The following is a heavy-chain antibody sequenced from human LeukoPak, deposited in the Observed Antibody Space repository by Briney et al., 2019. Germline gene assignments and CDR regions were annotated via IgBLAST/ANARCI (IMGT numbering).Heavy chain of an antibody. D-gene: IGHD3-9*01. V-gene: IGHV4-59*01. J-gene: IGHJ4*02. CDR2: IYYSGST. CDR3: ARARGGNYDILTGYSNYFDY. CDR1: GGSISSYY. Sequence: SSETLSLTCTVSGGSISSYYWSWIRQPPGKGLEWLGYIYYSGSTNYNPSLKSRVTISVDTSKNQFSLKLSSVTAADTAVYYCARARGGNYDILTGYSNYFDYWGQGTLVTVSS.